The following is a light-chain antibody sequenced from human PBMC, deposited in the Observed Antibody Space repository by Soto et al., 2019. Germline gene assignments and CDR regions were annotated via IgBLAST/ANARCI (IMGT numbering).Light chain of an antibody. J-gene: IGKJ3*01. V-gene: IGKV3-15*01. Sequence: EIVMTQSPATLSVSPGERATLSCRASQSVSSNLAWYQQKPGQAPRLLIYGASTRATGIPARFSGSGSGTEFTLTISSLQSEDFAVYYCQQYTNWPPSTFGPGTKVDIK. CDR2: GAS. CDR1: QSVSSN. CDR3: QQYTNWPPST.